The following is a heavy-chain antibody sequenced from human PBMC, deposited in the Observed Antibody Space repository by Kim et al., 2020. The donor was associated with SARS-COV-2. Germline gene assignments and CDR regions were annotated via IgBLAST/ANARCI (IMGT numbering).Heavy chain of an antibody. V-gene: IGHV4-34*01. J-gene: IGHJ4*02. D-gene: IGHD6-13*01. CDR3: ARGRRAAAGTSRIDY. Sequence: PSLKSRVTISVDTSKNQFSLKLSSVTAADTAVYYCARGRRAAAGTSRIDYWGQGTLVTVSS.